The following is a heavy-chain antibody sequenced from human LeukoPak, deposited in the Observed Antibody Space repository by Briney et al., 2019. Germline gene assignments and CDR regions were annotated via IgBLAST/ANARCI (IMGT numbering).Heavy chain of an antibody. CDR3: ARDHPIGYCSSTSCSSLDY. Sequence: GGSLRLSCAASGFTFDDYGMSWVRHAPGKGLEWVSGINWNGGSTGYADSVKGRFTISRDNAKNSLYLQMNSLRAEDTALYYCARDHPIGYCSSTSCSSLDYWGQGTLVTVSS. V-gene: IGHV3-20*04. CDR1: GFTFDDYG. J-gene: IGHJ4*02. CDR2: INWNGGST. D-gene: IGHD2-2*01.